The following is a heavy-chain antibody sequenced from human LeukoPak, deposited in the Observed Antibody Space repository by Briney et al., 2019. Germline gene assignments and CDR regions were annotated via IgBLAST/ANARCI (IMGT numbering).Heavy chain of an antibody. D-gene: IGHD1-26*01. Sequence: PGGSVRLSCAASGFTFSGYWMSWVRQTPEKGLEWVANIKQDGYEKYYVDSVKGRFTISRDNAKNSLYLQMNSLRADDTAVYYCARDKIVGPTTLDYWGQGTLVTVSS. CDR2: IKQDGYEK. V-gene: IGHV3-7*01. J-gene: IGHJ4*02. CDR3: ARDKIVGPTTLDY. CDR1: GFTFSGYW.